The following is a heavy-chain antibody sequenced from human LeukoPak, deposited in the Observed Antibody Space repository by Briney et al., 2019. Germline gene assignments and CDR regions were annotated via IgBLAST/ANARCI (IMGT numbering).Heavy chain of an antibody. Sequence: SETLSLTCTVSGGSITGYYWSWIRQPPGKGLEWIGYIYYSGSTKYYPSLKNRVTISIDTSKNQVSMELRSVTAADTAVYYCATKESSSWSLDIWGQGTMVTVSS. CDR1: GGSITGYY. CDR3: ATKESSSWSLDI. V-gene: IGHV4-59*01. CDR2: IYYSGST. D-gene: IGHD6-13*01. J-gene: IGHJ3*02.